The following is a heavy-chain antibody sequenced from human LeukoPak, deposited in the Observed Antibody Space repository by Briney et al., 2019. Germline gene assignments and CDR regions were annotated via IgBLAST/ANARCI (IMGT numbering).Heavy chain of an antibody. CDR2: ISAYNGNT. D-gene: IGHD3-16*01. J-gene: IGHJ4*02. CDR1: GYTFTSYY. V-gene: IGHV1-18*04. CDR3: TTDLGGGGIVTLDY. Sequence: GASVKVSCKASGYTFTSYYMHWVRQAPGQGLEWMGWISAYNGNTNYAQKLQGRVTMTRDMSTSTLYMELNSLRSEDTAVYYCTTDLGGGGIVTLDYWGQGTLVTVSS.